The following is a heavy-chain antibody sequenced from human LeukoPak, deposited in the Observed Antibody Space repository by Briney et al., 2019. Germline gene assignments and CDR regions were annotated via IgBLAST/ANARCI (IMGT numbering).Heavy chain of an antibody. Sequence: SETLSLTCTVSDGSSSSSSWNWIRQPPGKGLEWIGYIYYSGSTKYNPSLESRVTISVDASKTQFSLKLNSVTAADTAVYYCARRNVLTEGEALDIWAKGQWSPSLQ. J-gene: IGHJ3*02. V-gene: IGHV4-59*08. D-gene: IGHD3-16*01. CDR3: ARRNVLTEGEALDI. CDR1: DGSSSSSS. CDR2: IYYSGST.